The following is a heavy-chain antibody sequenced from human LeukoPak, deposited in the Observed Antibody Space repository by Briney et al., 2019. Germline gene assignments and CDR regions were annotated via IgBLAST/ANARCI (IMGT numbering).Heavy chain of an antibody. Sequence: GVSLRLSCAASGFTFSSAWMSWVRQAPGKGLEWVGRIKSKTDGGTADYAAPVKGRITISRDDSNNTLDLQMNSLETEDTAVYYCAAFAAGGWGQGTLVTVSS. V-gene: IGHV3-15*01. D-gene: IGHD2-15*01. J-gene: IGHJ4*02. CDR3: AAFAAGG. CDR2: IKSKTDGGTA. CDR1: GFTFSSAW.